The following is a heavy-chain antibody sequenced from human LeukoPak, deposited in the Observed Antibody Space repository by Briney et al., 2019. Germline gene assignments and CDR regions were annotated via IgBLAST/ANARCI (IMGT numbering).Heavy chain of an antibody. CDR2: IYPGDSDT. Sequence: GESLKISCKGSGYSFTSYWIGGVRQMPGKGLGGMGIIYPGDSDTIYSPSFQGQVTISADKSISTAYLQRSSLKASDTATYYCARGLLSNRYYFDYWGQGTLVTVSS. V-gene: IGHV5-51*01. CDR3: ARGLLSNRYYFDY. D-gene: IGHD1-14*01. CDR1: GYSFTSYW. J-gene: IGHJ4*02.